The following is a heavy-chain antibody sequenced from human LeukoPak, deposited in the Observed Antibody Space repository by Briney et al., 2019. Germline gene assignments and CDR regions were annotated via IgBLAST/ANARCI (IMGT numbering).Heavy chain of an antibody. V-gene: IGHV1-8*01. CDR3: ARYGGVLRYFDGYYYGMDV. Sequence: ASVKVSCKASGYTFTSYDINWVRQATGQGLEWMGWMNPNSGNTGYAQKFQGRVTMTRNTSISTAYMELSSLRSEDTAVYYCARYGGVLRYFDGYYYGMDVWGQGTTVTVSS. CDR1: GYTFTSYD. CDR2: MNPNSGNT. J-gene: IGHJ6*02. D-gene: IGHD3-9*01.